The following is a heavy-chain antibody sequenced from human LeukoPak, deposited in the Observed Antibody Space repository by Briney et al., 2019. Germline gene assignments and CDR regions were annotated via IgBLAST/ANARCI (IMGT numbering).Heavy chain of an antibody. V-gene: IGHV1-18*04. D-gene: IGHD3-9*01. CDR3: ARDLGYYDILTGYSPYYFDY. Sequence: GASVKVSCKASGYTFTSYGISWVRQAPGQGLEWMGWIRAYNGNTNYAQKLQGRVTMTTDTSTSTAYMELRSLRSDDTAVYYCARDLGYYDILTGYSPYYFDYWGQGTLVTVSS. J-gene: IGHJ4*02. CDR2: IRAYNGNT. CDR1: GYTFTSYG.